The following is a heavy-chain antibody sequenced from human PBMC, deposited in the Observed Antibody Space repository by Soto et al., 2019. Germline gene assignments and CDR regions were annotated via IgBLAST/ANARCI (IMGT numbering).Heavy chain of an antibody. CDR3: AGGSMVRGNIIKGAFNI. D-gene: IGHD3-10*01. J-gene: IGHJ3*02. V-gene: IGHV3-30-3*01. Sequence: WGSLRLSCAASGFAFSTYAMHWVRQAPGRGLECVAVISYDGTNENYADSVKGRFTLSRDNSKNTLYLQMNSLRVEDTAVYYCAGGSMVRGNIIKGAFNIWGQGTMVTVSS. CDR1: GFAFSTYA. CDR2: ISYDGTNE.